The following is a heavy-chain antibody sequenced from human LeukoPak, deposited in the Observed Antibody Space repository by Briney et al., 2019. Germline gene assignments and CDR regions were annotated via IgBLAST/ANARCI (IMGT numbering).Heavy chain of an antibody. J-gene: IGHJ4*02. CDR2: IYHSGTT. CDR1: GYSISSGYY. V-gene: IGHV4-38-2*02. CDR3: ARESGGGTYSGADY. Sequence: SETLSLTCAVSGYSISSGYYWGWIRQSPGKGLEWIGSIYHSGTTYYNPSLKSRVTVSVDRSRNQFSLNLTSVTAADTAVFYWARESGGGTYSGADYGGQGTLVTVSS. D-gene: IGHD6-25*01.